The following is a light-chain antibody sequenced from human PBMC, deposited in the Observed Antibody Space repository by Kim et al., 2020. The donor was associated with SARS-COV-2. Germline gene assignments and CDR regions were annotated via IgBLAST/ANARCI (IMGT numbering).Light chain of an antibody. Sequence: SYELTQPSSVSVSPGQTARITCSGDVLAKKYARWFQQKPGQAPVLVIYKDNERPSGIPERFSGSSSGTTVTLTISGAQVEDEADYSCYSAVENNWV. V-gene: IGLV3-27*01. CDR3: YSAVENNWV. CDR1: VLAKKY. J-gene: IGLJ3*02. CDR2: KDN.